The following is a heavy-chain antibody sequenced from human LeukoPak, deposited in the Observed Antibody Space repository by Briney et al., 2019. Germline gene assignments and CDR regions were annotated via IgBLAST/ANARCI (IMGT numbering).Heavy chain of an antibody. CDR1: GYTFTSYD. Sequence: ASVKVSCKASGYTFTSYDINWVRQATGQGPEWMGWMNPNSGNTGYAQKFQGRVTMTRNTSISTAYMELSSLRSEDTAVYYCARGTFGYPDYGEYTPPVRQPFDYWGQGTLVTVSS. CDR2: MNPNSGNT. J-gene: IGHJ4*02. V-gene: IGHV1-8*01. CDR3: ARGTFGYPDYGEYTPPVRQPFDY. D-gene: IGHD4-17*01.